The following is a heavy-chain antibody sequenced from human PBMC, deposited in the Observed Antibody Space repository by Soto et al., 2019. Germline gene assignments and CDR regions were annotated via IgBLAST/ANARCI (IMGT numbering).Heavy chain of an antibody. Sequence: ASVKVSCKASGGTFSSYAISWVRQAPGQGLEWMGGIIPIFGTANYAQKFQGRVTITADESTSTAYMELSSLRSEDTAVYYCARKARYSSPPMGFDIWGQGTRVTVS. J-gene: IGHJ3*02. D-gene: IGHD6-19*01. CDR1: GGTFSSYA. CDR2: IIPIFGTA. V-gene: IGHV1-69*13. CDR3: ARKARYSSPPMGFDI.